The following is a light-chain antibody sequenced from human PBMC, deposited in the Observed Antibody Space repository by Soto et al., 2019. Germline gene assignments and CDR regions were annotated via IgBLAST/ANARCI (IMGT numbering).Light chain of an antibody. CDR1: SSNIGSHT. CDR3: AAWGDSLDGYVV. CDR2: RSN. J-gene: IGLJ2*01. Sequence: QSVLTQPPSASGTPGQSVTISCSGGSSNIGSHTVNWYQHLPGTAPKLLIYRSNQRPSGVPDRFSGSKSGTSASLAISGLQSEDEADYYCAAWGDSLDGYVVFGGGTKLTVL. V-gene: IGLV1-44*01.